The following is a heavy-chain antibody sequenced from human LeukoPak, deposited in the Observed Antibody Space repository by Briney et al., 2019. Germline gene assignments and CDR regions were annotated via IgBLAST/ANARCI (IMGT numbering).Heavy chain of an antibody. CDR1: GGTFSSYA. D-gene: IGHD3-16*01. CDR2: IIPIFGTA. V-gene: IGHV1-69*06. Sequence: ASVKVSCKASGGTFSSYAISWVRQAPGQGLEWMGGIIPIFGTANYAQKFQGRVTITAGKSTSTAYMELSSLRSEDTAVYYCARGASQGFTDNDYWGQGTLVTVSS. J-gene: IGHJ4*02. CDR3: ARGASQGFTDNDY.